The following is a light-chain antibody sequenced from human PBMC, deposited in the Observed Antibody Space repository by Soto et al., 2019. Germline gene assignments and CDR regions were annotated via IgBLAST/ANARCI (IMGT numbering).Light chain of an antibody. CDR1: QGINSF. J-gene: IGKJ5*01. CDR2: GAS. Sequence: QLTQSPSSMSASVGDRVTITCRASQGINSFLAWYQLKPGKAPNLLMYGASYLKSGVPTRFSGSGSGTDFTLTISSLQPEDFAIHYCQQTYTTPEITFGQGTRLEI. CDR3: QQTYTTPEIT. V-gene: IGKV1-39*01.